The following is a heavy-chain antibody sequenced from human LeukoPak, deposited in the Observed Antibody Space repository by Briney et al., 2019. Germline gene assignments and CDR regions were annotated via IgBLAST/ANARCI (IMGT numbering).Heavy chain of an antibody. D-gene: IGHD3-16*02. CDR3: TRERRGSYHAFDY. J-gene: IGHJ4*02. CDR2: ITTSGSST. Sequence: GGSLRLSCASSGFSFSNYYMSWVRQAPGEGLEWVSYITTSGSSTNYADSVKGRFTISRDNAKNSVVLQMNSLRTEDTAVYYCTRERRGSYHAFDYWGQGTLVTVSS. CDR1: GFSFSNYY. V-gene: IGHV3-11*01.